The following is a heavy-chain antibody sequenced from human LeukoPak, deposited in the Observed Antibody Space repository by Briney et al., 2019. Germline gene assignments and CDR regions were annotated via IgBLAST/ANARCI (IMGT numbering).Heavy chain of an antibody. J-gene: IGHJ4*02. D-gene: IGHD2-15*01. CDR1: GYTFTGYY. Sequence: ASVKVSCKASGYTFTGYYMHWVRQAPGQGLEWMGWISPNSGGTNYAQKFQGRVTMTRDTSISTAYMDLSRLTSDDTAVYYCAKVPQGGSSTLDYWGQGTLVTVSS. CDR2: ISPNSGGT. CDR3: AKVPQGGSSTLDY. V-gene: IGHV1-2*02.